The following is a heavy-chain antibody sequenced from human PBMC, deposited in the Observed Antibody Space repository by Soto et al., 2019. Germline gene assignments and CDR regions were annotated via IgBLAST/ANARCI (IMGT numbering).Heavy chain of an antibody. CDR3: AKGIMGVVPAAIVPPAEDAFDI. CDR2: ISGSGGST. Sequence: EVQLLKSGGGLVQPGGSLRLSCAASGFTFSSYAMSWVRQAPGKGLEWVSAISGSGGSTYYADSVKGRFTISRENSKNTLYLQMNSLRAEDTAVYYCAKGIMGVVPAAIVPPAEDAFDIWGQGTMVTVSS. J-gene: IGHJ3*02. V-gene: IGHV3-23*01. CDR1: GFTFSSYA. D-gene: IGHD2-2*01.